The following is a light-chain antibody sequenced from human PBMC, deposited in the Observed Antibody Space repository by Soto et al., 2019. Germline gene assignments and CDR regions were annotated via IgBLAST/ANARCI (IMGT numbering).Light chain of an antibody. V-gene: IGLV2-14*03. CDR3: SSYTGSSTSVI. CDR1: SSDVGTYNY. CDR2: DVS. Sequence: QSALTQPASVSGSPGQSITISCTGTSSDVGTYNYVSWYQQHPGKAPKVMIYDVSNRPSGVSNRFSGSKSGNTASLTISGLQAEDEADYYCSSYTGSSTSVIFGGETKLTVL. J-gene: IGLJ2*01.